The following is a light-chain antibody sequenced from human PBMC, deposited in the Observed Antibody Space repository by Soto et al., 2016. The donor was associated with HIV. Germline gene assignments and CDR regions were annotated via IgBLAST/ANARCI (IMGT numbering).Light chain of an antibody. CDR3: QSYDISLSGVV. Sequence: QSVLTQPPSVSGAPGQRVTISCTGSSSNIGAGYDVYWYQQLPGTAPKLLIYANNNRPSGVPDRFSGSKSGTSASLAITGLQPEDEADYYCQSYDISLSGVVFGGGTKLTV. J-gene: IGLJ2*01. CDR1: SSNIGAGYD. CDR2: ANN. V-gene: IGLV1-40*01.